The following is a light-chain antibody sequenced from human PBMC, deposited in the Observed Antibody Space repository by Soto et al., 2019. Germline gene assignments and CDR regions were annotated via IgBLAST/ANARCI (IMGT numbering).Light chain of an antibody. Sequence: EVVMTQSPATLSVSPGERATLSCRASRGIGSTLAWYQQKPGQTPRLLIYQTSIRAAGIPARFSASGSGTDFTLTISDVQPEDFALYYCHQRQSWPRTFGQGTKVDI. V-gene: IGKV3D-15*03. J-gene: IGKJ1*01. CDR1: RGIGST. CDR3: HQRQSWPRT. CDR2: QTS.